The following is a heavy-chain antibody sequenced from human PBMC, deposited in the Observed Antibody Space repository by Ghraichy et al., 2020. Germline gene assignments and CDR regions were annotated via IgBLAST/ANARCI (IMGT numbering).Heavy chain of an antibody. V-gene: IGHV3-30*19. Sequence: GGSLRLSCAASGFTFSNYGMHWVRQAPGKGLEWVAVLSNDGSKKDYADSVKGRFTISRDNSKNTVFLQTNSLRAEDTAVYYCARDGSSSWIVQYYYMDVWGKGTTVTVSS. D-gene: IGHD6-19*01. CDR2: LSNDGSKK. CDR1: GFTFSNYG. J-gene: IGHJ6*03. CDR3: ARDGSSSWIVQYYYMDV.